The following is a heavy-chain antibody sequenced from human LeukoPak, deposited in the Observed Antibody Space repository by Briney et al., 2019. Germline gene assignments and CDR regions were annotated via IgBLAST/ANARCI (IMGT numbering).Heavy chain of an antibody. V-gene: IGHV4-59*08. Sequence: PSETLSLTCLGSGGPISGYLWRGVRQPPGQGLEWIGYFYYTRGTNYNPSLKSRVTISLDTSQNQSSLTLRSVTAAYTAVYYCARLTTVARNWFYPWGQGTLVTVSS. D-gene: IGHD4-23*01. J-gene: IGHJ5*02. CDR2: FYYTRGT. CDR1: GGPISGYL. CDR3: ARLTTVARNWFYP.